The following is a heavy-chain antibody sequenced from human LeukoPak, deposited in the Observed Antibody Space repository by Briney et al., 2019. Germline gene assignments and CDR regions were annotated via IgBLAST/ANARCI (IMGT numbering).Heavy chain of an antibody. D-gene: IGHD2-15*01. CDR3: AKGGSPTYYYYGMDV. CDR2: IYYSGST. Sequence: SETLSLTCTVSGGSISSYYWSWIRQPPGKGLEWIGYIYYSGSTNYNPSLKSRVTISVATSKNQFSLKLSSVTAADTAVYYCAKGGSPTYYYYGMDVWGQGTTVTVSS. V-gene: IGHV4-59*01. J-gene: IGHJ6*02. CDR1: GGSISSYY.